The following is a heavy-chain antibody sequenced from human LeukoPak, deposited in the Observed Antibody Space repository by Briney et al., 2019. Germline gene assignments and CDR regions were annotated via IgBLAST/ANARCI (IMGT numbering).Heavy chain of an antibody. Sequence: SETLSLTCTVSGGSIGSDDYYWSWIRQPPGKGLEWIGCIYYSGSTYYNPSLKSRVTISVDTSKNQFSLKLNSVTAADTAVYYCARGVERIFGVVNWFDPWGQGTRVTVSS. J-gene: IGHJ5*02. V-gene: IGHV4-30-4*01. CDR2: IYYSGST. D-gene: IGHD3-3*01. CDR1: GGSIGSDDYY. CDR3: ARGVERIFGVVNWFDP.